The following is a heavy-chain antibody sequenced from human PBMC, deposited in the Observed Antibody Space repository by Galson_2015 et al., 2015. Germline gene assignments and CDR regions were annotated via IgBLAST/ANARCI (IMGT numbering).Heavy chain of an antibody. D-gene: IGHD3-10*01. CDR3: ARVCITTGRGANDAFDI. J-gene: IGHJ3*02. V-gene: IGHV3-7*01. CDR2: IKQDGSEK. CDR1: GFTFSSYW. Sequence: SLRLSCAASGFTFSSYWMSWVRQAPGKGLEWVANIKQDGSEKYYVDPVKGRFTISRDNAKNSLYLQMNSLRAEDTAVYYCARVCITTGRGANDAFDIWGQGTMVTVSS.